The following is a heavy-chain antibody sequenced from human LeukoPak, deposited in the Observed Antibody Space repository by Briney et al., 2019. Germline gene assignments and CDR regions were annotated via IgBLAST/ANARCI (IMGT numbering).Heavy chain of an antibody. CDR1: GFTVSSNY. Sequence: GGSLRLSFAASGFTVSSNYMSWVRQAPGKGLEWVSVIYSGGSTYYADSVKGRFTISRDNSKNTLYLQMNSLRAEDTAVYYCAREPRYCSGGSCYGVGAFDIWGQGTMVTVSS. J-gene: IGHJ3*02. V-gene: IGHV3-53*01. D-gene: IGHD2-15*01. CDR3: AREPRYCSGGSCYGVGAFDI. CDR2: IYSGGST.